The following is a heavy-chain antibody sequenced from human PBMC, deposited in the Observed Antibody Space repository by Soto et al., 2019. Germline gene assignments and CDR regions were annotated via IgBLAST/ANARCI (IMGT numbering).Heavy chain of an antibody. Sequence: SETLSLTCTVSGGSINSGDYYWSWIRQPPGKGLEWIGNLYYTGSTYYNPSLKSRVTISVDTSKKQFSLMVTSVTAADTALYYCARHDYYHRTFDIWGQGTLVTVSS. D-gene: IGHD3-9*01. V-gene: IGHV4-30-4*01. CDR2: LYYTGST. CDR1: GGSINSGDYY. J-gene: IGHJ3*02. CDR3: ARHDYYHRTFDI.